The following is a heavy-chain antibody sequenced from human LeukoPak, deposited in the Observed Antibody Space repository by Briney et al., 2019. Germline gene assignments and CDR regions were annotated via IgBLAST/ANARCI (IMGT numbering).Heavy chain of an antibody. V-gene: IGHV3-9*01. D-gene: IGHD6-13*01. J-gene: IGHJ4*02. Sequence: GGSLRLSCAASGFTFDDYAMHWVRQAPGKGLEWVSGISWNSGSIGYADSVKGRFTISRDNAKNSLYLQMNSLRAEDTALYYCAKVSRADLLKYYFDYWGQGTLVTVSS. CDR1: GFTFDDYA. CDR3: AKVSRADLLKYYFDY. CDR2: ISWNSGSI.